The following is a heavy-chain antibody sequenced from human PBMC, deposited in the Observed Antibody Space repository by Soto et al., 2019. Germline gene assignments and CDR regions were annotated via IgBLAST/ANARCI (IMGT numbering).Heavy chain of an antibody. V-gene: IGHV3-48*02. CDR1: GCTDKGYI. J-gene: IGHJ6*02. CDR2: ISSSSSTI. CDR3: ARDPSGMDV. Sequence: SGCTDKGYIINWVRQAPGKGLEWVSYISSSSSTIYYADSVKGRFTISRDNAKNSLYLQMNSLRDEDTAVYYCARDPSGMDVWGQGTTVTGSS.